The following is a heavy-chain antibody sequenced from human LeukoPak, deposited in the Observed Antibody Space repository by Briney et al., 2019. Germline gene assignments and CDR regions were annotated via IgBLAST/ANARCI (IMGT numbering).Heavy chain of an antibody. J-gene: IGHJ4*02. Sequence: ASVKVSCKASGYTFTDYYIHWVRQAPGQWLEWMGWINPNSATNYAQKFQGRVTMTRDTSISTAYMELSRLTSDDMAVYYCSRGEVDGPDFDYWGQGTLVTVSS. CDR1: GYTFTDYY. CDR2: INPNSAT. D-gene: IGHD1-26*01. CDR3: SRGEVDGPDFDY. V-gene: IGHV1-2*02.